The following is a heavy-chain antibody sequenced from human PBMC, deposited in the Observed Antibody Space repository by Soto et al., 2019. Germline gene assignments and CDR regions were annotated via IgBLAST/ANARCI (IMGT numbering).Heavy chain of an antibody. CDR1: GGSISSGGYY. Sequence: PSETLSLTCTVSGGSISSGGYYWSWIRQHPGKGLEWIGYIYYSGSTYYNPSLKSRVTTSVDTSKNQFSLKLSSVTAADTAVYYCARSSSRSSYFDYWGQGTLVTVSS. CDR2: IYYSGST. D-gene: IGHD3-10*01. J-gene: IGHJ4*02. V-gene: IGHV4-31*03. CDR3: ARSSSRSSYFDY.